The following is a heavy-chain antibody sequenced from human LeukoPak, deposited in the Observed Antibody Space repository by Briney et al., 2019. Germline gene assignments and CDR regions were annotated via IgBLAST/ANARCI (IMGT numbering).Heavy chain of an antibody. CDR1: GFTFSSCS. CDR3: ARDLRGVAGFDY. CDR2: ISSSSSYI. D-gene: IGHD6-19*01. V-gene: IGHV3-21*01. J-gene: IGHJ4*02. Sequence: GGSLRLSCAASGFTFSSCSMNWVRQAPGNGLEWVSSISSSSSYIYYADSVKGRFTISRDNARNSLYLQMNSLRAEDTAVYYCARDLRGVAGFDYWGQGTLVTVSS.